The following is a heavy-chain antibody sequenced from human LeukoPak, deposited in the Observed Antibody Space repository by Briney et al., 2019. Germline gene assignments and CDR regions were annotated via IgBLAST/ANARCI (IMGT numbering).Heavy chain of an antibody. CDR1: GFTFSSYD. J-gene: IGHJ5*02. CDR3: AKGRYTPDP. CDR2: ISYDGSNK. Sequence: GRSLRLSCAASGFTFSSYDMHWVRQAPGKGLEWVAVISYDGSNKYYADSVKGRFTISRDNSKNTLYLQMNSLTAEDTAVYYCAKGRYTPDPWGQGTPVTVSS. V-gene: IGHV3-30*18. D-gene: IGHD5-18*01.